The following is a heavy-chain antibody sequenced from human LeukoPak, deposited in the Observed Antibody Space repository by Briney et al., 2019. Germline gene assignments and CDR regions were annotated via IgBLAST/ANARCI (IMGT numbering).Heavy chain of an antibody. CDR3: ASASSHRIAAGGDY. Sequence: GGSLRLSCAASGFTFADFGMSWVRQVPGKGLEWVSGINWNGARTSYSDSVKGRFTISRDNAKNSLNLQVNSLRAEDTAVYYCASASSHRIAAGGDYWGQGTLVTVSS. D-gene: IGHD6-13*01. CDR2: INWNGART. V-gene: IGHV3-20*04. J-gene: IGHJ4*02. CDR1: GFTFADFG.